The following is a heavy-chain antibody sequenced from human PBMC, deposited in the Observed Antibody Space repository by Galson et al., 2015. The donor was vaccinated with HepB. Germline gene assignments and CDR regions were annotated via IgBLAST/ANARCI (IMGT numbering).Heavy chain of an antibody. CDR3: ATGLKFDYGDYGEYFDL. D-gene: IGHD4-17*01. CDR1: GYTLTELS. Sequence: SVKVSCKVSGYTLTELSMHWVRQAPGKGLEWMGGFDPEDGETIYAQKFQGRVTMTKDTSTDTAYMELSSLRSEDTAVYYCATGLKFDYGDYGEYFDLWGRGTLVTVSS. V-gene: IGHV1-24*01. CDR2: FDPEDGET. J-gene: IGHJ2*01.